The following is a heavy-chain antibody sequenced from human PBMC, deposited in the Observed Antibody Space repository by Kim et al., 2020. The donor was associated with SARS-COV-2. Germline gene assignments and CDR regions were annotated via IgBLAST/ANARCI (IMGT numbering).Heavy chain of an antibody. CDR1: GFTFGDYA. CDR2: IRSKAYGGTT. V-gene: IGHV3-49*03. J-gene: IGHJ4*02. D-gene: IGHD3-22*01. Sequence: GGSLRLSCTASGFTFGDYAMSWFRQAPGKGLEWVGFIRSKAYGGTTEYAASVKGRFTISRDDSKSIAYLQMNSLKTEDTAVYYCTRGVAPIPPYYYDSSGDLYYFDYWGQGTLVTVSS. CDR3: TRGVAPIPPYYYDSSGDLYYFDY.